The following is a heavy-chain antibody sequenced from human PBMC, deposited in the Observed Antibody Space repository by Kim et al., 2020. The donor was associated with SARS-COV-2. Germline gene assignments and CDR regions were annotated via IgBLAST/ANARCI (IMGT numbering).Heavy chain of an antibody. V-gene: IGHV3-48*02. D-gene: IGHD3-9*01. CDR1: GFTFSSYS. CDR2: ISETGSTI. Sequence: GGSLRPSCAASGFTFSSYSLNWVRQAPGKGLEWVSYISETGSTINYADSVQGRFTISRDNAKNSLYLQMNGLRDEDTAVYYCARVNTRYFDRVAFAIWGLGTMVTVSS. J-gene: IGHJ3*02. CDR3: ARVNTRYFDRVAFAI.